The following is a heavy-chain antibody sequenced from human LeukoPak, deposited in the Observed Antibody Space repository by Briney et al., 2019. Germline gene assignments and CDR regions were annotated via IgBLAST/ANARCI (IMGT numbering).Heavy chain of an antibody. V-gene: IGHV3-66*01. CDR2: IYSGGST. D-gene: IGHD3-22*01. Sequence: GGSLRLSCAASGFTVSSNYMSWVRQAPGKGLEWVSVIYSGGSTYYADSVKGRFTISTDKSKNTLYLQMSSLRAEDTAVYYCARVDRSGTSYYYYGMDVWGQGTTVTVSS. CDR3: ARVDRSGTSYYYYGMDV. J-gene: IGHJ6*02. CDR1: GFTVSSNY.